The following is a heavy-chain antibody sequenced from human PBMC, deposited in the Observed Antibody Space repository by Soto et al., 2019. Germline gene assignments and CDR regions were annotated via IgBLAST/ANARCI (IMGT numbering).Heavy chain of an antibody. CDR2: IYYSGST. Sequence: SETLSLTCTVTGDSINNRSYYWGWIRQPPGKGLEWIGSIYYSGSTYNNPSLKSRVSMSVDTPKNQFSLKLRSVTAADTALYYCARQRTSVVTQAYFDSWGQGSLVTVSS. D-gene: IGHD2-21*02. V-gene: IGHV4-39*01. CDR1: GDSINNRSYY. J-gene: IGHJ4*02. CDR3: ARQRTSVVTQAYFDS.